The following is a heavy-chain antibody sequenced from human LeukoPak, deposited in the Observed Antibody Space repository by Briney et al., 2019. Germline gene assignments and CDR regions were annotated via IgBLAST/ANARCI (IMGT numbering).Heavy chain of an antibody. CDR2: IRSKANSYAT. V-gene: IGHV3-73*01. D-gene: IGHD6-13*01. J-gene: IGHJ4*01. Sequence: PGGSLKLSCAASGFTFSGSAMHWVRQASGKGLEWVGRIRSKANSYATAYAASVKGRFTISRDSSNNTLFLQMSNLRADDSGLYYCATDVRSSPLGFWGHGTLVTVSS. CDR3: ATDVRSSPLGF. CDR1: GFTFSGSA.